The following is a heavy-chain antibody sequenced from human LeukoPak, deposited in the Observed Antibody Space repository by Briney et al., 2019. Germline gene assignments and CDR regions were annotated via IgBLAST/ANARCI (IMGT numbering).Heavy chain of an antibody. CDR1: GFTFSSYG. J-gene: IGHJ6*03. V-gene: IGHV3-30*02. D-gene: IGHD3-10*01. Sequence: GGSLRLSCAASGFTFSSYGMHWVRQAPGKGLEWVAVIWFGGSNKYYADSVKGRFTISRDNSKNTLYLQMNSLRADDTAVYYCAKDEGKGAFMDVWGKGTMVTVSS. CDR3: AKDEGKGAFMDV. CDR2: IWFGGSNK.